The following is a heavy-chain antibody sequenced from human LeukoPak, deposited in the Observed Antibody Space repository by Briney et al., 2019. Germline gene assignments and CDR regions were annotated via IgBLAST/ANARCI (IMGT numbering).Heavy chain of an antibody. D-gene: IGHD6-19*01. CDR2: IRGSDSST. CDR1: GFTFSIYA. J-gene: IGHJ4*02. Sequence: GGSLRLSCAASGFTFSIYAMSWVRQAPGKGLEWVSAIRGSDSSTYYADSVKGRFTISRDNAKNTLCLQMNSLRAEDTAVYYCARGYSSGLHFDYWGQGTLVTVSS. CDR3: ARGYSSGLHFDY. V-gene: IGHV3-23*01.